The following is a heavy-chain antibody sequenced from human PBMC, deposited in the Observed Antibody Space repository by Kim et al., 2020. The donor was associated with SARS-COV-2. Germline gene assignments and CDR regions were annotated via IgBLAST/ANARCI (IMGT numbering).Heavy chain of an antibody. CDR1: GYSFTAYG. V-gene: IGHV7-4-1*02. Sequence: ASVKVSCKASGYSFTAYGINWVRQAPGQGLEWLGWMNTKTGSPTYGQGLTGRFVLSLDTSVSTVYVEISNLRAEDSAVYHCARASRTAWNHGFDIWGQGTIITVSS. D-gene: IGHD2-2*01. CDR3: ARASRTAWNHGFDI. CDR2: MNTKTGSP. J-gene: IGHJ3*02.